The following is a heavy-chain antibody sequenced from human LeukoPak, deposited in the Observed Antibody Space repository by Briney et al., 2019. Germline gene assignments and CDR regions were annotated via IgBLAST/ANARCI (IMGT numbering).Heavy chain of an antibody. CDR2: FDPEDGEDGET. V-gene: IGHV1-24*01. Sequence: ASVKVSCKVSGSSLTEVAMHWVRQAPGKGLEWVGSFDPEDGEDGETHYAQKFQGRVTMTEDASTDTAYMELTSLSSEDTALYYCAMTDRYAGRPFDYWGQGTLVTVSS. CDR1: GSSLTEVA. CDR3: AMTDRYAGRPFDY. D-gene: IGHD3-9*01. J-gene: IGHJ4*02.